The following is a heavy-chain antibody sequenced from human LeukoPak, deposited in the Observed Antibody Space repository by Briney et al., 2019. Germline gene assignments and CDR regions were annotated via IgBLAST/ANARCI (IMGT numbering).Heavy chain of an antibody. CDR1: GGTFISYA. CDR3: ASASGSPPWYFDL. V-gene: IGHV1-69*04. J-gene: IGHJ2*01. D-gene: IGHD1-26*01. Sequence: EASVTVSCKASGGTFISYAISWVRQAPGQGLEWMGRIIPILDIANYAQKFQGRVTITADKSTSTAYMELSSLRSEDTAVYYCASASGSPPWYFDLWGRGTLVTVSS. CDR2: IIPILDIA.